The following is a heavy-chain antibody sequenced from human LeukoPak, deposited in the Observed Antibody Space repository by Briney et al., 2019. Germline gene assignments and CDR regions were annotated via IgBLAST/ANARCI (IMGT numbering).Heavy chain of an antibody. Sequence: GSLRLSCAASGFTFSSYGMYWVRQSPGKGLDWVAFIRYDGSNKYYADSVKGRFTVSRDNSKNTLYLQMKSLRAEDTAVYYCAKGGGYEAQYYYYYLDVWGKGTTVTISS. V-gene: IGHV3-30*02. J-gene: IGHJ6*03. CDR3: AKGGGYEAQYYYYYLDV. D-gene: IGHD5-12*01. CDR2: IRYDGSNK. CDR1: GFTFSSYG.